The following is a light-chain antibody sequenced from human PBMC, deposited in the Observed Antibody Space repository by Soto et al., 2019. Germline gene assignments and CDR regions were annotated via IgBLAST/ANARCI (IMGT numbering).Light chain of an antibody. Sequence: QSVLTQPASLSGSPGQSITIPCTGTSSDVGSYNLVSWYQQHPGKAPKLMIYEGTKRPSGVSNRFSGSKSGNTASLTISGLQAEDEADYYCCSYSRTSTLLFGGGTKLTVL. CDR2: EGT. CDR1: SSDVGSYNL. V-gene: IGLV2-23*01. CDR3: CSYSRTSTLL. J-gene: IGLJ2*01.